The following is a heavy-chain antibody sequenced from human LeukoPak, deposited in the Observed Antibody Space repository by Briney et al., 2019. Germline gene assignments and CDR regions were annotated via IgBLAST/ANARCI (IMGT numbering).Heavy chain of an antibody. CDR3: AREAVTRNYFDY. CDR2: ITPSGGTT. CDR1: RFTFSRYF. V-gene: IGHV3-23*01. Sequence: PGGSLRLSCAASRFTFSRYFMSWFRQAPGKGLEWVSTITPSGGTTYYADSVKGRFTISRDNSKNTLYLQMNSLRAEDTAVYYCAREAVTRNYFDYWGQGTLVTVSS. J-gene: IGHJ4*02. D-gene: IGHD4-17*01.